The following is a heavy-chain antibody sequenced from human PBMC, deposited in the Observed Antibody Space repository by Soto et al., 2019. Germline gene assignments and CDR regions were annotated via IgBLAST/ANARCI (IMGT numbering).Heavy chain of an antibody. CDR1: GFTFSDFY. J-gene: IGHJ4*02. D-gene: IGHD3-9*01. Sequence: GGSLRLSCSASGFTFSDFYMSWVRQAPGKGLEWLAYISSPTGYTNHADFVKGRFTISRDNAKNSLYLQMNSLTAEDTAVYYCARGSMYDILTGYGIFGYWGQGTQVTVSS. CDR2: ISSPTGYT. CDR3: ARGSMYDILTGYGIFGY. V-gene: IGHV3-11*06.